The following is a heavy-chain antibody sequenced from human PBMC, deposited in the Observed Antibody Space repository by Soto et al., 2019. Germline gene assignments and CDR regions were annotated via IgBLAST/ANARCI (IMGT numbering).Heavy chain of an antibody. D-gene: IGHD6-19*01. CDR3: ARGYSSLAFDI. CDR2: IYYSGST. J-gene: IGHJ3*02. V-gene: IGHV4-59*01. CDR1: GGTISSWY. Sequence: PSETLSLTCTVSGGTISSWYWSWIRQPPGKGLEWIGYIYYSGSTNCNPSLKSRVTISVDTSKNQFSLKLSSVTAADTAVYYCARGYSSLAFDIWGQGTMVTVSS.